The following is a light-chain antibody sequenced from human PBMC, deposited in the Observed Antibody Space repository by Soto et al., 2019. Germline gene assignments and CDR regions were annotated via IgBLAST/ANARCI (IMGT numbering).Light chain of an antibody. V-gene: IGLV2-14*01. CDR2: EVS. CDR1: NSNVGGYNY. Sequence: QSALTQPASVSGSTGQTITISCTGTNSNVGGYNYVSWYQQQSGKSPTLMFHEVSNRPSGVSNRFSGSNSGNTASLTISGLQAEDEADYYCSSYTSSRADVFGSWTTVTVL. J-gene: IGLJ1*01. CDR3: SSYTSSRADV.